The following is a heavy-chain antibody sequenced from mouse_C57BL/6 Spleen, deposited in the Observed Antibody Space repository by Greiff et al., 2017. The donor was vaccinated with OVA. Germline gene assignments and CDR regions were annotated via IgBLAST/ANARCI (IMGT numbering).Heavy chain of an antibody. D-gene: IGHD2-13*01. V-gene: IGHV1-76*01. Sequence: VQRVESGAELVRPGASVKLSCKASGYTFTDYYINWVKQRPGQGLEWIARIYPGSGNTYYNEKFKGKATLTAEKSSSTAYMQLSSLTSEDSAVYFCARDDYAPFFDYWGQGTTLTVSS. CDR1: GYTFTDYY. CDR3: ARDDYAPFFDY. J-gene: IGHJ2*01. CDR2: IYPGSGNT.